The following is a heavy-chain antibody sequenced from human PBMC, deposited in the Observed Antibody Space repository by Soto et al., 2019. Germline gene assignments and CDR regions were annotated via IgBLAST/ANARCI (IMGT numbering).Heavy chain of an antibody. CDR2: ISGSGDNT. CDR1: GFTFSSYA. J-gene: IGHJ5*02. Sequence: GGSLRLSCAASGFTFSSYAMSWVRQAPGEGLEWVSGISGSGDNTYYADSVKGRFTISRDNSKNTVYLQMNSLRAEDTAVYYCAKGGYCTSFSCYPKIPNWFDPWGQGTLVTVSS. CDR3: AKGGYCTSFSCYPKIPNWFDP. V-gene: IGHV3-23*01. D-gene: IGHD2-2*03.